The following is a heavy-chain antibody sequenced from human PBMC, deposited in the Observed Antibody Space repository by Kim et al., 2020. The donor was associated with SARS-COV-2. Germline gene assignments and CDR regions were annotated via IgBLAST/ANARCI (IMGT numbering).Heavy chain of an antibody. D-gene: IGHD7-27*01. CDR3: VTCSKLGARHYFDY. CDR2: LKSKSDGKTI. CDR1: GLSFPSAW. Sequence: GGSLRLSCAVSGLSFPSAWMAWVRQAPGEGLQWLVRLKSKSDGKTIQYAAPVNGRFTISRDDSRNTLFLQRDSLKTEDTAMYYCVTCSKLGARHYFDYWGRGTLVPVS. V-gene: IGHV3-15*01. J-gene: IGHJ4*02.